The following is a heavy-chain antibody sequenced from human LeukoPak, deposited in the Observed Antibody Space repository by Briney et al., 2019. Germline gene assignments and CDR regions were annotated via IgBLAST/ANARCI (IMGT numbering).Heavy chain of an antibody. CDR2: IYYSGST. V-gene: IGHV4-59*01. CDR1: GGSISSYY. CDR3: AREGSYSPYFDY. J-gene: IGHJ4*02. Sequence: SETLPLTCTVSGGSISSYYWSWIRQPPGKGLEWIGYIYYSGSTNYNPSLKSRVTISVDTSKNQFSLKLSSVTAADTAVYYCAREGSYSPYFDYWGQGTLVTVSS. D-gene: IGHD1-26*01.